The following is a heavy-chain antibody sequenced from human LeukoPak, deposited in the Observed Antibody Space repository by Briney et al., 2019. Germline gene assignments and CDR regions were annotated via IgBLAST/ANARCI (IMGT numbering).Heavy chain of an antibody. D-gene: IGHD5-12*01. CDR2: INAGNGNT. Sequence: GASVKVSCKASGYTFTSYAMHWVRQAPGQRLEWMGWINAGNGNTKYSQKFKGRVTITRDTSASTAYMELSSLRSEDTAVYYCARTRYSGYDLNWFDPWGQGTLVTVSS. J-gene: IGHJ5*02. CDR1: GYTFTSYA. V-gene: IGHV1-3*01. CDR3: ARTRYSGYDLNWFDP.